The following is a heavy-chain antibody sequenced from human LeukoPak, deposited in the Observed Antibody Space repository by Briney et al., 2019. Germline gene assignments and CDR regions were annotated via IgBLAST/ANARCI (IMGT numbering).Heavy chain of an antibody. CDR1: GGSISSSSYY. CDR2: IYYSGST. J-gene: IGHJ3*02. V-gene: IGHV4-39*07. D-gene: IGHD5-18*01. CDR3: ARPRGYNYGYGAFDI. Sequence: SETLSLTCTVSGGSISSSSYYWGWIRQPPGKGLEWIGSIYYSGSTYYNPSLKSRVTISVDTSKNQFSLKLASVTAADTAVYYCARPRGYNYGYGAFDIWGQGTMVTVSS.